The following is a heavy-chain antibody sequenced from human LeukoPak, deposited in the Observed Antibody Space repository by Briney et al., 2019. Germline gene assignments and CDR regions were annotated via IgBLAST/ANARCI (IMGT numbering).Heavy chain of an antibody. CDR1: GFTFSSYE. J-gene: IGHJ6*03. D-gene: IGHD3-10*01. Sequence: GSLRLSCAASGFTFSSYEMNWVRQAPGKGLEWVSYISSSGSTIYYADSVKGRFTISRDNAKNSLYLQMNSLRAEDTAVYYCARGGEVRGVIYYYYYMDVWGKGTTVTDSS. CDR2: ISSSGSTI. CDR3: ARGGEVRGVIYYYYYMDV. V-gene: IGHV3-48*03.